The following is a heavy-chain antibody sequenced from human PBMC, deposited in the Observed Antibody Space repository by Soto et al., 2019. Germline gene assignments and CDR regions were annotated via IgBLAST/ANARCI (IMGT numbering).Heavy chain of an antibody. CDR2: INPNSGGT. D-gene: IGHD6-6*01. Sequence: ASVKVSCKASGYTFTGYYMHWVRQAPGQGLEWMGWINPNSGGTNYAQKFQGRVTMTRDTSISTAYMELSRLRSDDTAVYYCARSTIAARHYYYYGMDVWGQGTTVTVSS. CDR3: ARSTIAARHYYYYGMDV. CDR1: GYTFTGYY. J-gene: IGHJ6*02. V-gene: IGHV1-2*02.